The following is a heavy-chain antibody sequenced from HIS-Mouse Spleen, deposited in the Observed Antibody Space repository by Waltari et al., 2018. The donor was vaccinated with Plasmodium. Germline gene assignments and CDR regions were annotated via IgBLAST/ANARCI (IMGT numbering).Heavy chain of an antibody. CDR1: GFPFSSYG. V-gene: IGHV3-30*18. CDR2: ISYDGSNK. D-gene: IGHD6-13*01. J-gene: IGHJ4*02. CDR3: AKDRRSSSWYVDY. Sequence: QVQLVESGGGVVQPGRSLSLSCAASGFPFSSYGRHWFRQVPGKGREWVAVISYDGSNKYYADSVKGRFTISRDNSKNTLYLQMNSLRAEDTAVYYCAKDRRSSSWYVDYWGQGTLVTVSS.